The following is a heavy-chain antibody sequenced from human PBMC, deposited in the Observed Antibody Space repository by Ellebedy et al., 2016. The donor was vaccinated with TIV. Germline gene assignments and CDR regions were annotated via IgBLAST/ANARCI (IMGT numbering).Heavy chain of an antibody. V-gene: IGHV1-46*01. CDR1: GYTFTSYS. CDR2: INPSGGST. D-gene: IGHD3-22*01. CDR3: AREYNDISRYFHGVFGL. J-gene: IGHJ4*01. Sequence: AASVKVSCKASGYTFTSYSIHWVRQAPGQGLEWMGIINPSGGSTSYAQKFQGRVTMTGDTSTSTVYMELSSLRSEDTAVYYCAREYNDISRYFHGVFGLWGHGSLVTVSS.